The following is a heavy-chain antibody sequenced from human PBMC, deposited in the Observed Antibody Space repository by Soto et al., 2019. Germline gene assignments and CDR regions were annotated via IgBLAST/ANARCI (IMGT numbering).Heavy chain of an antibody. CDR2: ISWDGGST. CDR1: GFTFDDYA. D-gene: IGHD1-26*01. Sequence: GGSLRLSCAASGFTFDDYAMHWVRQAPGKGLEWVSLISWDGGSTYYADSVKGRFTISRDHSTNSLYLQMNSLRAEDTALYYCAKGGSGSAYSGMDLWGKGSTVPVSS. V-gene: IGHV3-43D*03. J-gene: IGHJ6*04. CDR3: AKGGSGSAYSGMDL.